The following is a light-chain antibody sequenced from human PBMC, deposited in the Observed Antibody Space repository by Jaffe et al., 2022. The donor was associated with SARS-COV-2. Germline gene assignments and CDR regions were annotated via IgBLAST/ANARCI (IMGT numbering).Light chain of an antibody. V-gene: IGKV3-15*01. CDR1: QSISNS. CDR2: GAS. Sequence: EILMTQSPATLSVSPGERATLSCRASQSISNSLAWYQQKPGRAPRLLIYGASTRATGIPARFSGSGSGTEFTLTISSLQSEDFAVYYCQQYNTWWTFGQGTKVEIK. J-gene: IGKJ1*01. CDR3: QQYNTWWT.